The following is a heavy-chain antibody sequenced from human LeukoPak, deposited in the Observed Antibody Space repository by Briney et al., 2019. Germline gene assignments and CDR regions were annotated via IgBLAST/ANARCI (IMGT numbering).Heavy chain of an antibody. J-gene: IGHJ6*02. Sequence: ASVKVSCKASGYTFTSYDINWVRQATGQGLEWMGWMNPNSGNTGYAQKFQGRVTMTRNTSISTAYMELSSLRSEDTAVYYCARTLGYCSSTGCYADYYYGMDVWGQGTTVTVPS. CDR2: MNPNSGNT. D-gene: IGHD2-2*01. CDR1: GYTFTSYD. V-gene: IGHV1-8*01. CDR3: ARTLGYCSSTGCYADYYYGMDV.